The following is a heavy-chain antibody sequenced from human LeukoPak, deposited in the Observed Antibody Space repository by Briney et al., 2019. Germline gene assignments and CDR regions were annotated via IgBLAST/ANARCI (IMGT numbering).Heavy chain of an antibody. CDR3: ARTLRNTYDSSGFTPIDAFDI. V-gene: IGHV1-18*01. CDR2: ISTYNGNT. J-gene: IGHJ3*02. CDR1: GYTFTRHG. D-gene: IGHD3-22*01. Sequence: ASVKVSCKTSGYTFTRHGFNWMRQAPGQGLEWMGWISTYNGNTNYAQKLQGRVTMTTDTSTSTAYMELRSLRSDDTAVYYCARTLRNTYDSSGFTPIDAFDIWGQGTMVTVSS.